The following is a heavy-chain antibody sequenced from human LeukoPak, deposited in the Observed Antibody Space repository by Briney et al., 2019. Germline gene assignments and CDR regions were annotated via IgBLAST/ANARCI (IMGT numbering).Heavy chain of an antibody. CDR3: ARRYEYSSSSPAFDI. D-gene: IGHD6-6*01. CDR2: IKQDGSEK. CDR1: GFTFSSYW. J-gene: IGHJ3*02. V-gene: IGHV3-7*01. Sequence: GGSLRLSCAASGFTFSSYWMGWVRQAPGKGLEWVANIKQDGSEKYYVDSVKGRFTISRDNAKNSLYLQMNSLRAEDTAVYYCARRYEYSSSSPAFDIWGQGTMVTVSS.